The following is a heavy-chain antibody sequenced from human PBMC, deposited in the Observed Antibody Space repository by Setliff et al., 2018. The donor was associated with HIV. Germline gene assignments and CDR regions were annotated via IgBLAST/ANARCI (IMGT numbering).Heavy chain of an antibody. Sequence: SETLSLTCAVSGGSFSAYYWTWIRQSPHKGLEWVGEIDHTGSAYYNPSLTSRVTISVDTSKNRFSLELSSVTAADTALYYCARGPLVSAAVVETPSAYWGQGTQVTVSS. CDR2: IDHTGSA. J-gene: IGHJ4*02. V-gene: IGHV4-34*01. CDR1: GGSFSAYY. CDR3: ARGPLVSAAVVETPSAY. D-gene: IGHD6-19*01.